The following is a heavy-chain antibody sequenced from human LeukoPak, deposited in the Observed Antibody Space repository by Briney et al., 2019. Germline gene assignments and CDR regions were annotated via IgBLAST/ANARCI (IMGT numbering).Heavy chain of an antibody. Sequence: GGSLRLSCAASGFTFSSYSMNWVRQAPGKGLEWVSYISSSSSTIYYADSVKGRFTISRDNSRNSLYLQMNSLRTEDTALYYCAKGGMYYNFWSGLITWGQGTLVTVSS. CDR1: GFTFSSYS. J-gene: IGHJ5*02. D-gene: IGHD3-3*01. CDR3: AKGGMYYNFWSGLIT. V-gene: IGHV3-48*04. CDR2: ISSSSSTI.